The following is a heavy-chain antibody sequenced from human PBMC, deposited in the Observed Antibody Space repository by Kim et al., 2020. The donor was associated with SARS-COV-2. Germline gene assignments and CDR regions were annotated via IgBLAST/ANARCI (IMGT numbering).Heavy chain of an antibody. D-gene: IGHD6-19*01. CDR2: IYYSGST. CDR3: ARQDSSGWFSTTGFDY. CDR1: GGSISSSSYY. J-gene: IGHJ4*02. V-gene: IGHV4-39*01. Sequence: SETLSLTCTVSGGSISSSSYYWGWIRQPPGKGLEWIGSIYYSGSTYYNPSLKSRVTISVDTSKNQFSLKLSSVTAADTAVYYRARQDSSGWFSTTGFDYWGQGTLVTVSS.